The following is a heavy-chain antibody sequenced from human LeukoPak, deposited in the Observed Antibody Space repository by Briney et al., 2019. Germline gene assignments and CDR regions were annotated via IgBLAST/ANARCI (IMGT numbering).Heavy chain of an antibody. V-gene: IGHV4-59*11. J-gene: IGHJ6*02. CDR3: AREPSYSSSSYYYYYGMDV. D-gene: IGHD6-13*01. Sequence: SETLSLTCTVSGGSISRHYWSWIRQPPGKGLEWIGYIYHSGSTNYNPSLKSRVTISVDTSKNQFSLKVSSVTAADTAVYYCAREPSYSSSSYYYYYGMDVWGQGTTVTVSS. CDR1: GGSISRHY. CDR2: IYHSGST.